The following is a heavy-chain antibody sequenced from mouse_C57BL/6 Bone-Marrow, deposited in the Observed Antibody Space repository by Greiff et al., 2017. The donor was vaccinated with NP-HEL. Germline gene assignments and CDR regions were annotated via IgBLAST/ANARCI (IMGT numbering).Heavy chain of an antibody. CDR1: GYTFTSYW. D-gene: IGHD2-1*01. CDR2: IYPGSGST. V-gene: IGHV1-55*01. Sequence: QVHVKQPGAELVKPGASVKMSCKASGYTFTSYWITWVKQRPGQGLEWIGDIYPGSGSTNYNEKFKSKATLTVDTSSSTAYMQLSSLTSEDSAVYYCASYGNPYYFDYWGQGTTLTVSS. J-gene: IGHJ2*01. CDR3: ASYGNPYYFDY.